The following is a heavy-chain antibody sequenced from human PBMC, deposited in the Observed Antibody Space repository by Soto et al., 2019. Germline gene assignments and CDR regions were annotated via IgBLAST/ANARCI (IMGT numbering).Heavy chain of an antibody. CDR1: GGTFTNYA. Sequence: QVQLVLSGAEVKKPGSSVKVSCKASGGTFTNYAISWVRQAPGQGLEWMGGIIPIFGTANYAQKFQGRVTITADESTNTAYMELSSLRSEDTAVYYCAREGGRNIVVVPTARDAFDIWGQGTMVTVSS. CDR2: IIPIFGTA. CDR3: AREGGRNIVVVPTARDAFDI. D-gene: IGHD2-15*01. V-gene: IGHV1-69*01. J-gene: IGHJ3*02.